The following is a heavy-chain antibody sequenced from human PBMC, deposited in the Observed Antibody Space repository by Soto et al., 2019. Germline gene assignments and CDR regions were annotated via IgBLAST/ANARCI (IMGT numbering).Heavy chain of an antibody. J-gene: IGHJ2*01. CDR2: IDTSSSFI. D-gene: IGHD5-12*01. V-gene: IGHV3-21*01. CDR3: ARDGEYSDYENWYFDL. Sequence: EVQLVESGGGLVKPGGSLRLSCAASGFTFNTYSMNWVRQAPGKGLEWVSSIDTSSSFIYYGGSLKGRFTISRDNAKNSLYLQMNNLKAEDTAVYYCARDGEYSDYENWYFDLWGRGTRVTVSS. CDR1: GFTFNTYS.